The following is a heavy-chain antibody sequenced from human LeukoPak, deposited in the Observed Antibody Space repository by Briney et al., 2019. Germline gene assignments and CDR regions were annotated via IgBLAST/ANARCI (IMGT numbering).Heavy chain of an antibody. V-gene: IGHV3-53*01. CDR3: VTGSRQWELLNH. D-gene: IGHD1-26*01. CDR1: GFTVSSTY. CDR2: LYGGGTT. J-gene: IGHJ4*02. Sequence: GGSLRLSCAASGFTVSSTYMSWVRQAPGKGLEWVSTLYGGGTTYYADSVKGRFTISRDKSKNTLYLQMNTLRVEDTATYYCVTGSRQWELLNHWGQGTLVTVSS.